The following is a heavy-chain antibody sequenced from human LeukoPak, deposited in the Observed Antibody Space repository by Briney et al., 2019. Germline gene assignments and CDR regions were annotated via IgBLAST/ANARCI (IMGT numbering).Heavy chain of an antibody. CDR1: GFTFSSYS. Sequence: GGPLRLSCAASGFTFSSYSMNWVRQAPGKGLEWVSSISSSSSYIYYADSVKGRFTISRDNAKNSLYLQMNSLRAEDTAVYYCARGTGGSYYFDYWGQGTLVTVSS. V-gene: IGHV3-21*01. CDR3: ARGTGGSYYFDY. CDR2: ISSSSSYI. J-gene: IGHJ4*02. D-gene: IGHD1-26*01.